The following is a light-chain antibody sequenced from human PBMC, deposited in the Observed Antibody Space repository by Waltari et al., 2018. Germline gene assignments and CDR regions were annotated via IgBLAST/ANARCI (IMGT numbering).Light chain of an antibody. CDR1: QGISRY. Sequence: IQLTQSPSSLSASVGDRVTITCRASQGISRYLSWYQQIPGKAPKLLIYAASTLQSGHRTKFSGSRSWTDFTLTISSLQPEDFSTYECQQLNRYQFTFGPGTKVDIK. V-gene: IGKV1-9*01. CDR2: AAS. J-gene: IGKJ3*01. CDR3: QQLNRYQFT.